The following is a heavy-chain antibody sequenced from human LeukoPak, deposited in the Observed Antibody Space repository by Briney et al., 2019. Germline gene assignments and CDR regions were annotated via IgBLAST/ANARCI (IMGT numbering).Heavy chain of an antibody. Sequence: ASVTVSCKVSGYTLTELSMHWVRQAPGKGLEWMGGFDPEDGETIYAQKFQGRATMTEDTSTDTAYMELSSLRSEDTAVYYCATSTHYDSSGYYSPCDYWGQGTLVTVSS. J-gene: IGHJ4*02. CDR3: ATSTHYDSSGYYSPCDY. CDR1: GYTLTELS. CDR2: FDPEDGET. V-gene: IGHV1-24*01. D-gene: IGHD3-22*01.